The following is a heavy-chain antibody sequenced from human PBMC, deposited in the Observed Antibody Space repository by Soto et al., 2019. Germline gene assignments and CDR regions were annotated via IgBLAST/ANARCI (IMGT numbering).Heavy chain of an antibody. V-gene: IGHV4-31*01. Sequence: QVQLQESGPGLVKPSQTLSLTCTVSGGSISSGGYYWSWIRQHPGKGLEWIGYIYYSGSTYYNPSRXSIXXIXLDTSKNQFSLKLSSVTAADTAVYYCARSSPVVTAPWGQGTLVTVSS. CDR1: GGSISSGGYY. D-gene: IGHD2-21*02. CDR3: ARSSPVVTAP. J-gene: IGHJ5*02. CDR2: IYYSGST.